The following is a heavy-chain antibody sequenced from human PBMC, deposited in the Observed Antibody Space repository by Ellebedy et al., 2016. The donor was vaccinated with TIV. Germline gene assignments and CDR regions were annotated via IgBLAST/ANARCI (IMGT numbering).Heavy chain of an antibody. J-gene: IGHJ4*02. V-gene: IGHV3-30*18. CDR2: ISYDGGNK. CDR1: GFTFSSFG. CDR3: AEDRHSGNIDY. Sequence: GESLKISCAASGFTFSSFGMHWVRQAPGKGLEWVAGISYDGGNKYYADSVKGRFTISRDNSKNTLYLQMNSLRAEDTAVYYCAEDRHSGNIDYWGQGTLVTVSS. D-gene: IGHD1-26*01.